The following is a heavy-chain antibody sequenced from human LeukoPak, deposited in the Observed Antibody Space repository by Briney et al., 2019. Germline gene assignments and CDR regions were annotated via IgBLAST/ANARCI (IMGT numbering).Heavy chain of an antibody. CDR2: IYYSGST. Sequence: SETLSLTCTVSGGSISGDYWSWIRQPPGKGLEWIGYIYYSGSTNYNPSRKSRVTISVNTSKNQFSLKLSSVTAADTAVYYCARRVRSPLGAFDIWGQGTMVTVSS. V-gene: IGHV4-59*08. D-gene: IGHD3-10*01. CDR3: ARRVRSPLGAFDI. J-gene: IGHJ3*02. CDR1: GGSISGDY.